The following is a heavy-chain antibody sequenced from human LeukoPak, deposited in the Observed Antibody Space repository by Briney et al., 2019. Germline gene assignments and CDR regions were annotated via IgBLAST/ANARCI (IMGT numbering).Heavy chain of an antibody. D-gene: IGHD5-18*01. Sequence: PSETLSLTCTVSRGSISRNNYYWGWIRQPPGKGLKWIGSIYYSGSTYYNPSLKSRVTISLDTSKNQFSLRLTSVTAADTAVYFCARLSVDTAPYYFDSWGQGTLVTVSS. V-gene: IGHV4-39*01. J-gene: IGHJ4*02. CDR2: IYYSGST. CDR1: RGSISRNNYY. CDR3: ARLSVDTAPYYFDS.